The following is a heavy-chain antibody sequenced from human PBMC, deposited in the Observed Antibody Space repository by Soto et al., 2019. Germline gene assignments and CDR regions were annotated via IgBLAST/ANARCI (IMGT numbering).Heavy chain of an antibody. CDR2: IYYSGST. CDR3: ARADSQIDTGTTSFRPPRGYYYSGMDV. CDR1: GGSISSGDYY. J-gene: IGHJ6*02. Sequence: SETLSLTCTVSGGSISSGDYYWSWIRQPPGKGLEWVGYIYYSGSTYYNPSLKSRVTISVDTSKNQFSLKLSSVTAADTAVYYCARADSQIDTGTTSFRPPRGYYYSGMDVWGQGTRVTVSS. D-gene: IGHD1-7*01. V-gene: IGHV4-30-4*01.